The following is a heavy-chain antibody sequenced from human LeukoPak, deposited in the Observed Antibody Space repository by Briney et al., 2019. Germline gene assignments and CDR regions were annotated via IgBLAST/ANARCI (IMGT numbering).Heavy chain of an antibody. CDR2: MNPNSGNT. CDR3: ARGHYGDHYYFDY. J-gene: IGHJ4*02. D-gene: IGHD4-17*01. V-gene: IGHV1-8*02. Sequence: GASVKVSCKASGYTFTSYYMHWVRQAPGQGLEWMGWMNPNSGNTGYAQKFQGRVTMTRNTSISTAYMELSSLRSEDTAVYYCARGHYGDHYYFDYWGQGTLVTVSS. CDR1: GYTFTSYY.